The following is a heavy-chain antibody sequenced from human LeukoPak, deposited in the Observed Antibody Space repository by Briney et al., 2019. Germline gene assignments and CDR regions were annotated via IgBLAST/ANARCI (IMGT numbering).Heavy chain of an antibody. CDR3: ATEGGGIAVPGLLDY. CDR1: GFTFSSYA. CDR2: ISYDGSNK. D-gene: IGHD6-19*01. J-gene: IGHJ4*02. Sequence: GGSLRLSCAASGFTFSSYAMHWVRQAPGKGLEWVAVISYDGSNKYYADSVKGRFTISRDNSKNTLYLQMNSLRAEDTAVYYCATEGGGIAVPGLLDYWGQGTLVTVSS. V-gene: IGHV3-30*04.